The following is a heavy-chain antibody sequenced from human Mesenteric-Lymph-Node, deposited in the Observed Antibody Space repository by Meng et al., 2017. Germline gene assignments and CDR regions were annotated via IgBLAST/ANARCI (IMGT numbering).Heavy chain of an antibody. CDR2: INHSGST. J-gene: IGHJ4*02. CDR3: ARGGGNSWYIDY. Sequence: QGQLQQWGAGRVKPAETRSLTCAVHGGSFSGYYWSWIRQPPGKGLEWIGEINHSGSTNYNPSLKSRVTISVDTSKNQFSLKLSSVTAADTAVYYCARGGGNSWYIDYWGQGTLVTVSS. CDR1: GGSFSGYY. V-gene: IGHV4-34*01. D-gene: IGHD6-13*01.